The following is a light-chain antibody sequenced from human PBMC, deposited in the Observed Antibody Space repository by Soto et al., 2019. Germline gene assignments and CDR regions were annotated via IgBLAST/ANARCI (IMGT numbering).Light chain of an antibody. CDR2: GVS. CDR1: SSDVGGYNY. V-gene: IGLV2-14*01. J-gene: IGLJ1*01. Sequence: QSALTQPASVSGSPGQSITISCTGTSSDVGGYNYVSWYQQHPGKAPKLMIYGVSNRPSGVSNRFSGSKSGNTASLTISGLQAEDEAAYYCSSYTSSSTLLYVFGTGTNLTVL. CDR3: SSYTSSSTLLYV.